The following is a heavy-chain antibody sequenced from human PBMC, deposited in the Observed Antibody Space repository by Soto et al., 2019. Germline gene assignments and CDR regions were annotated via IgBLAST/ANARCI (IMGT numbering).Heavy chain of an antibody. CDR1: GGTFSSYA. D-gene: IGHD3-22*01. Sequence: SVKVSCKASGGTFSSYAISWVRQAPGQGLEWMGGIIPIFGTANYAQKFQGRVTITADESTSTAYMELSSLRSEDTAVYYCARDLGYYYDSRGYDAPDAFDIWGQGPMVTVS. V-gene: IGHV1-69*13. J-gene: IGHJ3*02. CDR3: ARDLGYYYDSRGYDAPDAFDI. CDR2: IIPIFGTA.